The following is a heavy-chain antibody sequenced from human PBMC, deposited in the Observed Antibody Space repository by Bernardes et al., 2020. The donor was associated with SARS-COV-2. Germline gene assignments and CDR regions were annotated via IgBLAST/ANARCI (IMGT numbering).Heavy chain of an antibody. Sequence: GGSLRLSCAASGFTFSSYGMYWVRQAPGKGLEWVAVISYDGRNKYYEDSVKGRFTIFRDNSKKTLNLQLNSLRVEDTAVYYCAKDIQWESDDHYGMDVWGQGTTVTVSS. D-gene: IGHD1-26*01. CDR1: GFTFSSYG. J-gene: IGHJ6*02. CDR3: AKDIQWESDDHYGMDV. V-gene: IGHV3-30*18. CDR2: ISYDGRNK.